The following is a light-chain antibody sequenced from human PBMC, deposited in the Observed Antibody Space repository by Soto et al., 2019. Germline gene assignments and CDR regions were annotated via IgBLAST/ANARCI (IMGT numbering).Light chain of an antibody. J-gene: IGKJ1*01. V-gene: IGKV3-20*01. CDR3: QQYGSSPRT. CDR1: QSVSSSY. CDR2: GAS. Sequence: EIVLTQSPGTLSLSPGERATLSCRASQSVSSSYLAWYQQKPGQAPRLLIYGASSRATGIPDRFSGSGSGTDFTIPISRLEPEDFAVYYCQQYGSSPRTFGQGTKVEIK.